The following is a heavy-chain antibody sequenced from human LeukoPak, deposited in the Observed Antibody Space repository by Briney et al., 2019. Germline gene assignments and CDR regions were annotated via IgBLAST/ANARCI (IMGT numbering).Heavy chain of an antibody. J-gene: IGHJ6*02. Sequence: ASVKVSCKASGYTFTSYGISWVRQAPGQGLEWMGWISASNGNTNYARKLQGRVTMTTDTSTSTAYMELRSLRSDETAVYYCARDGDYDILSGLSDYYYGMDVWGQGTTVTVSS. D-gene: IGHD3-9*01. CDR2: ISASNGNT. V-gene: IGHV1-18*01. CDR1: GYTFTSYG. CDR3: ARDGDYDILSGLSDYYYGMDV.